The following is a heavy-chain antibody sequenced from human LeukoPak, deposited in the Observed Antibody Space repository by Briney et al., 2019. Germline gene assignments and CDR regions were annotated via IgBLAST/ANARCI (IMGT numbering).Heavy chain of an antibody. CDR2: IYNNGRT. V-gene: IGHV4-59*01. CDR1: DGSMSSYY. CDR3: ARDPGSSGYWYFDL. D-gene: IGHD6-19*01. Sequence: SETLSLTCTVSDGSMSSYYWSWIRQPPGKGLEWIGYIYNNGRTNYNPSLKSRVTISVDTSKNQFSLRLTSVTTADTAVYYCARDPGSSGYWYFDLWGRGTLVTVSS. J-gene: IGHJ2*01.